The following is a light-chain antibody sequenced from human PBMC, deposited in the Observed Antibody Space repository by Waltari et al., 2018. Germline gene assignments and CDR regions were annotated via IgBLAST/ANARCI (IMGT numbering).Light chain of an antibody. CDR2: TAS. CDR3: RQHNSFPIT. V-gene: IGKV1-9*01. CDR1: QGISGF. Sequence: DIQLTQPPPFLSASVGVRANSTCRASQGISGFLAWYQQKPGKAPNLLIYTASTVQSGVPSRCSGSESETEFTLTISSLQPEDVATYYCRQHNSFPITFGQGTRLEIK. J-gene: IGKJ5*01.